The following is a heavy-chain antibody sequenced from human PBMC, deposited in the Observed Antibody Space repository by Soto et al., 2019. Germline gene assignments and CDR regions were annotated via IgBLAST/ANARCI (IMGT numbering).Heavy chain of an antibody. Sequence: PSETLSLTCTVSGDSISSDYWSWIRQPPGKGLEWIGFIYYGGSINYNPSLESRVAISVDTSKNQFSLKLTSVTAADTAVYYCAGHWDWGSLGYWGQGTLVTVSS. CDR1: GDSISSDY. D-gene: IGHD3-16*01. CDR3: AGHWDWGSLGY. V-gene: IGHV4-59*08. CDR2: IYYGGSI. J-gene: IGHJ4*02.